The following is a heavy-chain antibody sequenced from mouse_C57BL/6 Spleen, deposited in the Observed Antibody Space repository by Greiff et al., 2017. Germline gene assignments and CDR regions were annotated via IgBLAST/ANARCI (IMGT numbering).Heavy chain of an antibody. J-gene: IGHJ1*03. Sequence: QVQLQQSGPELVKPGASVKISCKASGYAFRSSWMNWVKQRPGKGLEWIGRIYPGDGDTNYNGKFKGKATLTADKSSSHAYMQLSSLTSEDSAVYVCARFRNYYFWYCDVWGTGTTVTVSS. CDR2: IYPGDGDT. D-gene: IGHD1-1*01. CDR1: GYAFRSSW. CDR3: ARFRNYYFWYCDV. V-gene: IGHV1-82*01.